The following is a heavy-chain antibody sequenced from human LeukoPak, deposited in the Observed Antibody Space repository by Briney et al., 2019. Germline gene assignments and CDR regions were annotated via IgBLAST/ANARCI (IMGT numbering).Heavy chain of an antibody. CDR3: ARQHEYYFNV. D-gene: IGHD2/OR15-2a*01. J-gene: IGHJ4*02. Sequence: PSETLSLTCTVSGGSISSYSWSWIRQSPGKGLEWIGYFYYSGDTNYNPSLKSRATTSVDRSKNQFFLKLTSVTAADTAVYYCARQHEYYFNVWGQGTLVTVSS. CDR1: GGSISSYS. V-gene: IGHV4-59*08. CDR2: FYYSGDT.